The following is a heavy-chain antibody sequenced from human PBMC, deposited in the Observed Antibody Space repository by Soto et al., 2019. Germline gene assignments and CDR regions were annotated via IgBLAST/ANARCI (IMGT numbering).Heavy chain of an antibody. V-gene: IGHV3-30*03. CDR3: ASGRGYCSESSCSYFDYFQH. D-gene: IGHD2-2*01. CDR2: ISNDGSNK. CDR1: GLTFNTYA. Sequence: QVQLLESGGGVGQPGTSLRLSCAASGLTFNTYAMNWIRLAPGKGLEWVAVISNDGSNKYYADSVKGRFTISRDNSKNTVYLQMNSLRGEGTGVYYCASGRGYCSESSCSYFDYFQHWGQVALVIVSS. J-gene: IGHJ1*01.